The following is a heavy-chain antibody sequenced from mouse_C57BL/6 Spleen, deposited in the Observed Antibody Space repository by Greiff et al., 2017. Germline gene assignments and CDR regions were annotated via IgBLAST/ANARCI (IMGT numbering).Heavy chain of an antibody. CDR1: GYSFTGYY. V-gene: IGHV1-42*01. CDR2: INPSTGGT. Sequence: QRVESGPELVKPGASVKISCKASGYSFTGYYMNWVKQSPEKSLEWIGEINPSTGGTTYNQKFKAKATLTVDKSSSTAYMQLKSLTSEDSAVYYCAREGNYFDYWGQGTTLTVSS. J-gene: IGHJ2*01. CDR3: AREGNYFDY.